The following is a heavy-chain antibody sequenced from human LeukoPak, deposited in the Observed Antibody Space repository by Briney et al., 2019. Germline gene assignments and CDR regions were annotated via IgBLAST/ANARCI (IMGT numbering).Heavy chain of an antibody. D-gene: IGHD6-13*01. Sequence: PGGSLRLSCAASGFTFSSYSMNWVRQAPGKGLEWVSSISSSSSYIYYADSVKGRFTISRDNAKNSLYLQMNSLRAEDTAVYYCARDSYSSSWYGYQGYYYGMDVWGQGTTVTVSS. J-gene: IGHJ6*02. CDR1: GFTFSSYS. V-gene: IGHV3-21*01. CDR2: ISSSSSYI. CDR3: ARDSYSSSWYGYQGYYYGMDV.